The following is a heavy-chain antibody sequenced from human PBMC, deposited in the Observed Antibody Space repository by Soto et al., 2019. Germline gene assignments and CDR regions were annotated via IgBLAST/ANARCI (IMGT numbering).Heavy chain of an antibody. CDR1: GGTFSSYA. Sequence: SVKVSCKASGGTFSSYAISWVRQAPGQGLEWMGGIIPIFGTANYAQKFQGRVTITADESTSTAYMELSSLRSEDTAVYYCDCGWSPGLFDYWGQRTLVTVSS. CDR3: DCGWSPGLFDY. CDR2: IIPIFGTA. D-gene: IGHD6-19*01. J-gene: IGHJ4*02. V-gene: IGHV1-69*13.